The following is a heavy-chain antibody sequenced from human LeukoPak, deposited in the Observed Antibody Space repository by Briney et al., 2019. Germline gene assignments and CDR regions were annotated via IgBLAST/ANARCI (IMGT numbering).Heavy chain of an antibody. CDR1: GYTFIDYY. CDR2: SNPNRGGT. V-gene: IGHV1-2*06. D-gene: IGHD6-13*01. CDR3: ARTVTAAGNDY. J-gene: IGHJ4*02. Sequence: ASVKVSCKASGYTFIDYYIYWVRQAPGQGLEGMGRSNPNRGGTSCAQRFQGRVTLTSDTSISTDYMELSGLTSDDTAVYSCARTVTAAGNDYWGQGTLVTVSS.